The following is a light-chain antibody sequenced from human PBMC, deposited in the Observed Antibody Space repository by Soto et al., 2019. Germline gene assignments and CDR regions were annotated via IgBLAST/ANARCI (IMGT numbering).Light chain of an antibody. V-gene: IGKV3-15*01. CDR3: QQYNSWPLT. Sequence: EIVMTQSPATLSVSPRERATLSCRSSQTISNNLAWYQQKPGQAPRLLIYVASTRATDIPARFSGSGSGTDFTLTISSLQSEDFAFYYCQQYNSWPLTFGGGTNVEIK. CDR2: VAS. CDR1: QTISNN. J-gene: IGKJ4*01.